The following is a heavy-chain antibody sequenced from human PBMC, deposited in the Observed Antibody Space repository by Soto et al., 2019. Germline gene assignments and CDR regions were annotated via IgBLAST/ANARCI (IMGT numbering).Heavy chain of an antibody. J-gene: IGHJ6*02. CDR1: GGTFSSYA. CDR3: ARGSAHYYYYYGMDV. V-gene: IGHV1-69*13. CDR2: IIPIFGTA. Sequence: SVKVSCKASGGTFSSYAISWVRQAPGQGLEWMGGIIPIFGTANYAQKSQGRVTITADESTSTAYMELSSLRPEDTAVYYCARGSAHYYYYYGMDVWGQGTTVTVSS.